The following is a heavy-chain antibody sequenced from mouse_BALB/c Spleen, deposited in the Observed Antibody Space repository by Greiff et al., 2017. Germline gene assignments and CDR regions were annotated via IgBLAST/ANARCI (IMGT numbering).Heavy chain of an antibody. CDR2: ISSGGSYT. D-gene: IGHD3-1*01. Sequence: EVKVVESGGGLVKPGGSLKLSCAASGFTFSSYAMSWVRQSPEKRLEWVAEISSGGSYTYYPDTVTGRFTISRDNAKNTLYLEMSSLRSEDTAMYYCARDRGDWAMDYWGQGTSVTVSS. CDR3: ARDRGDWAMDY. CDR1: GFTFSSYA. V-gene: IGHV5-9-4*01. J-gene: IGHJ4*01.